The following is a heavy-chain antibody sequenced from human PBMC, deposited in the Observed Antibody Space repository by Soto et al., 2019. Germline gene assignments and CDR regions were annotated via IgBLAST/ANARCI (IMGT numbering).Heavy chain of an antibody. CDR3: GRVMRSLLSITALDT. J-gene: IGHJ5*02. CDR1: GYTFTRDQ. D-gene: IGHD3-10*01. CDR2: IDPSGGET. Sequence: ASVKVSCKASGYTFTRDQIHWVRQAPGQGLEWMGMIDPSGGETNYAQKFQGRVTMTRDTSTSTVYMALSSLRSEDTAIYFCGRVMRSLLSITALDTWGQGTLVTVSS. V-gene: IGHV1-46*01.